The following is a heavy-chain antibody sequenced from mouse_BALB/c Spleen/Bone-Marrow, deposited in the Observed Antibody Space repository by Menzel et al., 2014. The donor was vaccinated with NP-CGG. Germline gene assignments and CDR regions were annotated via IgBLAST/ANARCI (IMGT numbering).Heavy chain of an antibody. CDR3: TRQYGNYYAMDY. V-gene: IGHV1-69*02. D-gene: IGHD2-10*02. CDR2: INPSDSYT. Sequence: QVHVKQSGAELVRPGASVKVSCKASGYTFTSYWINWVKQRPGQGLEWIGNINPSDSYTNYNQNFKDKATLTVDKSSSTAYMQLSSPTSEDSAVYYCTRQYGNYYAMDYWGQGTSVTVSS. J-gene: IGHJ4*01. CDR1: GYTFTSYW.